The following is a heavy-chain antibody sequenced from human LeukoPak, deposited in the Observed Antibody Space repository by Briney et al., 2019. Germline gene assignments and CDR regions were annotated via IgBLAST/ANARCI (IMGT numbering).Heavy chain of an antibody. Sequence: GGSLRLSCAASGFTFSSYWMSWLRQAPGKGVEWVANIKQDGSEKYYVDSVKGRFTMSRDNTKNSLYLQMNSLRAEDTAVYYCARDGYSSSSVLRYWGQGTLVTVSS. J-gene: IGHJ4*02. CDR1: GFTFSSYW. CDR2: IKQDGSEK. V-gene: IGHV3-7*01. D-gene: IGHD6-6*01. CDR3: ARDGYSSSSVLRY.